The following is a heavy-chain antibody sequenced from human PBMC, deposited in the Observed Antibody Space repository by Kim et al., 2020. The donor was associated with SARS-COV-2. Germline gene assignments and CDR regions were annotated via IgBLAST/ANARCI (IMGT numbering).Heavy chain of an antibody. V-gene: IGHV3-21*01. Sequence: VKGRFTISRDNAKNSLYLQMNSLRAEDTAVYYCARDARDIVVVPAAIFDYWGQGTLVTVSS. J-gene: IGHJ4*02. D-gene: IGHD2-2*02. CDR3: ARDARDIVVVPAAIFDY.